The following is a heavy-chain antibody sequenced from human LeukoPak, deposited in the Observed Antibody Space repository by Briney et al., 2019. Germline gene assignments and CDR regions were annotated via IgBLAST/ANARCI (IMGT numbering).Heavy chain of an antibody. D-gene: IGHD1-26*01. J-gene: IGHJ5*02. CDR2: IYDSGST. Sequence: SETLSLTCTVSGASISGSGYYWGWIRQPPGKGLERIGNIYDSGSTYYNASLQSRVTISIDTSKNQFSLKLNSVTAADTAVYYCARVPVNIWENWFDPWGQGTLVTVSS. V-gene: IGHV4-39*07. CDR1: GASISGSGYY. CDR3: ARVPVNIWENWFDP.